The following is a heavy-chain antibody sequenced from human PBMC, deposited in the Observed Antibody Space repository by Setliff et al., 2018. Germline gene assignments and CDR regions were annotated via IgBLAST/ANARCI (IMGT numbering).Heavy chain of an antibody. V-gene: IGHV4-59*01. Sequence: LTCSASGDSMSFSYWSWIRQPPGKGLEWIGYIYYSGSTDSHPSLKSRVSISIDTSKNQFSLNVRSVTAADTAIYYCAKGRGEMDSWGQGILVTVSS. CDR2: IYYSGST. CDR1: GDSMSFSY. D-gene: IGHD3-10*01. J-gene: IGHJ4*02. CDR3: AKGRGEMDS.